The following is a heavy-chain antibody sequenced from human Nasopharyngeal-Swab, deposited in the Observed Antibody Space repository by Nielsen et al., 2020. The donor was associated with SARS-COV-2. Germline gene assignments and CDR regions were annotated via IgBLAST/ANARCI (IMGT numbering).Heavy chain of an antibody. Sequence: GESLKISCAASGFTFSSYAMSWVRQVPGKGLEWVSGISGSGDNRYYAASVKGRFTISRDNSKNTLYLQMNSLRAEDTAVYYCAKDFYFGWGQGTLVTVSS. CDR1: GFTFSSYA. V-gene: IGHV3-23*01. CDR3: AKDFYFG. J-gene: IGHJ4*02. D-gene: IGHD3-9*01. CDR2: ISGSGDNR.